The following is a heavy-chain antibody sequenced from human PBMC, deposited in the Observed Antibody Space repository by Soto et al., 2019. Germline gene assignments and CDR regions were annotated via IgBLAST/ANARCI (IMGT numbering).Heavy chain of an antibody. CDR2: IYYSGST. D-gene: IGHD3-22*01. CDR3: ARVVLSPGYYYYGMDV. J-gene: IGHJ6*02. Sequence: PSETLSLTCTVSGGSISSSSYYWGWIRQPPGKGLEWIGSIYYSGSTYYKPSLKSRVTISVDTSKNQFSLKLSSVTAADTAVYYCARVVLSPGYYYYGMDVWGQGTTVTVSS. CDR1: GGSISSSSYY. V-gene: IGHV4-39*01.